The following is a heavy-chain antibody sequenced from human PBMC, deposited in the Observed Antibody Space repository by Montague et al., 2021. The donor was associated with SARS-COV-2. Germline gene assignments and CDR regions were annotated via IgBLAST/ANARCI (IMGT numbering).Heavy chain of an antibody. Sequence: TLSLTCTVSGGSISSGGYYWSWIRQHPGKGLEWIGYIYYSGSTYYNPSLKSRVTISVDTSKNQFSLKLSSVTAADTAVYYCARARITMIVVVNAFDIWGRGTVLTVSS. J-gene: IGHJ3*02. D-gene: IGHD3-22*01. CDR2: IYYSGST. V-gene: IGHV4-31*03. CDR1: GGSISSGGYY. CDR3: ARARITMIVVVNAFDI.